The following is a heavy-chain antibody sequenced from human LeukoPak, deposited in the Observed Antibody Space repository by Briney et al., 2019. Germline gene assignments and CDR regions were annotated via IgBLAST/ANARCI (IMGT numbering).Heavy chain of an antibody. Sequence: SETLSLTCTVSSGSISTSNYYWGWVRQPPGKALEWIGNIFYTGSTYYSPSLKSRVTISVDTSKNQFSLKLSSVTAADTAVYYCARRRIAVAKWFDPWGQGTLVTVSS. V-gene: IGHV4-39*07. CDR1: SGSISTSNYY. CDR2: IFYTGST. D-gene: IGHD6-19*01. CDR3: ARRRIAVAKWFDP. J-gene: IGHJ5*02.